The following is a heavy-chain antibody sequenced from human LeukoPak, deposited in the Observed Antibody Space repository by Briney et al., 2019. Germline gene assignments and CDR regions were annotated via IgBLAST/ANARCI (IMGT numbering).Heavy chain of an antibody. D-gene: IGHD5-18*01. CDR1: GYTFTSHY. Sequence: ASVKVSCKASGYTFTSHYIHWVRQAPGQGLEWMGTVNPSGGSTRYAQKFQGRVTMTRDTSTSTVYMELSSLRSEDTAVYYCARVLKAGYSYGPNDYWGQGTLVTVSS. V-gene: IGHV1-46*01. CDR2: VNPSGGST. J-gene: IGHJ4*02. CDR3: ARVLKAGYSYGPNDY.